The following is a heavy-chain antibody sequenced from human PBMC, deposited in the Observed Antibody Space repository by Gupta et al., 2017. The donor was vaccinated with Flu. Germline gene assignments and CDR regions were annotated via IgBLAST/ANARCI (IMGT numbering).Heavy chain of an antibody. D-gene: IGHD2-8*01. CDR1: GDSLSRYY. V-gene: IGHV4-59*01. CDR3: ARVQDGDYFYYMDV. J-gene: IGHJ6*03. CDR2: THYSGNT. Sequence: QVQLQESGPGLVKPSETLSLTCTVSGDSLSRYYWSWIRQSPGKGLEWIGYTHYSGNTNNTPSLKSRVTMSVATSKNQISLKLSSVTAADTAVYYCARVQDGDYFYYMDVWGKGTTVTVSS.